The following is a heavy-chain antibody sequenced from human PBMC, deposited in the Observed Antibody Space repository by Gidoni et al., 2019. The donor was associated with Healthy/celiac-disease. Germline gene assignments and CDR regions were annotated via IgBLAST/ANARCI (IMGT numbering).Heavy chain of an antibody. CDR3: TRHIAAAGYYYYGMDV. CDR2: IRSKANSYAT. J-gene: IGHJ6*02. V-gene: IGHV3-73*02. D-gene: IGHD6-13*01. Sequence: EVQLVESGGGLVQPGGSLKLSCAASGFTFSRSAMPWVRQASGKGLEWVGRIRSKANSYATAYAASVKGRFTISRDDSKNTAYLQMNSLKTEDTAVYYCTRHIAAAGYYYYGMDVWGQGTTVTVSS. CDR1: GFTFSRSA.